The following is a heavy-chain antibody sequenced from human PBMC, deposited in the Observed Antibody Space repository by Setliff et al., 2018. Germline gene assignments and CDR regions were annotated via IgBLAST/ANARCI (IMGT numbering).Heavy chain of an antibody. V-gene: IGHV4-38-2*01. D-gene: IGHD2-21*01. Sequence: PSETLSLTCAVSGYSMSSGYYWGWFRQPPGEGLEWIGSIYHSGQTFYNPSLKSRATLSVDTSKNQFSLRLTSVPAADTAVYYCVRSAVYCASDCYPRYFDSWGQGTLVNVSS. CDR1: GYSMSSGYY. CDR2: IYHSGQT. J-gene: IGHJ4*02. CDR3: VRSAVYCASDCYPRYFDS.